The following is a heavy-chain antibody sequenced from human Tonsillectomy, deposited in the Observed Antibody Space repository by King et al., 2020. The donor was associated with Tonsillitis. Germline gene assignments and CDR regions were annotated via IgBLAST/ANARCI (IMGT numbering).Heavy chain of an antibody. D-gene: IGHD3-10*02. CDR1: GFSLSTSGMC. CDR3: AGSPSCSGSYLSFDY. CDR2: IDWDDDK. V-gene: IGHV2-70*11. J-gene: IGHJ4*02. Sequence: VTLKESGPALVKPTQTLTLTCTFSGFSLSTSGMCVSWIRQPPGKALEWLARIDWDDDKYYSTSLKTRLTISKDTSKNQVVLTMTKMDPVDTATYHCAGSPSCSGSYLSFDYWGQGTLVTVSS.